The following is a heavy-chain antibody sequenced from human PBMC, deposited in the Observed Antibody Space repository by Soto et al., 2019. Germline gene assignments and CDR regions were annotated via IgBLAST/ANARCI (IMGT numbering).Heavy chain of an antibody. Sequence: SETLSLTCTVSGGSVSSGSYYWSWIRQPPGKGLEWIGYIYYSGSTNYNPTCKSRVTISVDTSKYQFSLKLSSVTAADTAVYYCASEDVVPAAVDLGYYMDVWGKGTTVTVSS. J-gene: IGHJ6*03. CDR2: IYYSGST. V-gene: IGHV4-61*01. CDR1: GGSVSSGSYY. D-gene: IGHD2-2*01. CDR3: ASEDVVPAAVDLGYYMDV.